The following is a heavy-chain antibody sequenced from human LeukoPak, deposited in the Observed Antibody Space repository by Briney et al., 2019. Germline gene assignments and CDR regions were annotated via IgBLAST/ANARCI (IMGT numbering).Heavy chain of an antibody. J-gene: IGHJ4*02. CDR1: GYTFPNFY. D-gene: IGHD2-8*01. CDR3: ARGFCADGKCYKFFNS. Sequence: ASVKVSCKASGYTFPNFYIYWVRQAPGQGLEWLGWINPSSGDTKYARHFQGRVTVTMDTSINTAYIELNRLTSDDSAVYYCARGFCADGKCYKFFNSWGQGTLVTVSS. CDR2: INPSSGDT. V-gene: IGHV1-2*02.